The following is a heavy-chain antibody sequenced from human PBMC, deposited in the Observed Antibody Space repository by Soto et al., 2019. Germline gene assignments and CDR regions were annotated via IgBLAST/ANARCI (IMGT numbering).Heavy chain of an antibody. V-gene: IGHV4-31*03. Sequence: PSETLSFTCTVSGSSISSGGYYWSWSRQHPGKGLEWCGYIYYSWSTYYNPSLKSRVTISVDTSKNQFSLKLSSVTAADTAVYYCARGGMGDCSSTSCYKGHYYYGMDVWGQGTTVTVSS. CDR3: ARGGMGDCSSTSCYKGHYYYGMDV. D-gene: IGHD2-2*02. CDR1: GSSISSGGYY. CDR2: IYYSWST. J-gene: IGHJ6*02.